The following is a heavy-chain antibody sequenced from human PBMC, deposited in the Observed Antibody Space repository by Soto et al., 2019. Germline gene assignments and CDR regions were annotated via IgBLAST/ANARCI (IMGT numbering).Heavy chain of an antibody. D-gene: IGHD4-17*01. CDR1: GYTFTSYG. CDR2: ISAYNGNT. J-gene: IGHJ4*02. Sequence: ASVKVSCKASGYTFTSYGISWVRQAPGQGLEWMGWISAYNGNTNYAQKLQGRVTMTEDTSTDTAYMELSSLRSEDTAVYYCATAGLGVTTAYWGQGTLVTVSS. CDR3: ATAGLGVTTAY. V-gene: IGHV1-18*04.